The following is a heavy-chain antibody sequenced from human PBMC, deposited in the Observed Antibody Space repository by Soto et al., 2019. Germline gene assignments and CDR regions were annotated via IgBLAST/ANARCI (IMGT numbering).Heavy chain of an antibody. J-gene: IGHJ4*01. V-gene: IGHV3-7*01. D-gene: IGHD3-3*01. CDR1: GFTFSRYW. CDR2: IKQDGSEE. CDR3: VRDVIGFWSGYYTGCFDY. Sequence: GGSLRLSCAASGFTFSRYWMSWVRQAPGKGLEWVANIKQDGSEESYVDSVRGRFTVSRDNAKNSLYLQMNSLRAEDTAVYYCVRDVIGFWSGYYTGCFDYWGQGILVTVS.